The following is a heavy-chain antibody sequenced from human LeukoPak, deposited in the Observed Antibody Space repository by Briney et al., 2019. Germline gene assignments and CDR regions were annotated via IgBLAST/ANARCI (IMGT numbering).Heavy chain of an antibody. CDR1: GFTFSSYG. CDR3: AREWAFGPMDV. CDR2: ISYDGSNK. Sequence: GGSLRLSCAASGFTFSSYGMHWVRQAPGKGLEWVAVISYDGSNKYYADSVKGRFTISRDNSKNTLYLQMNSLRAEDTAVYYCAREWAFGPMDVWGQGTTVTVSS. J-gene: IGHJ6*02. V-gene: IGHV3-30*03. D-gene: IGHD3-3*01.